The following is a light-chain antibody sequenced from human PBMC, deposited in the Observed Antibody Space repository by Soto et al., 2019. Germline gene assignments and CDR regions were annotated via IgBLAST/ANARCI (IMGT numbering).Light chain of an antibody. V-gene: IGKV2-28*01. CDR3: MQALQTPLYT. Sequence: DIVMTQSPLSLPVTPGEPASISCRSSQSLLHSNGYNYLDWYLQKPGQSPQLLIYLGSNRASGVPDRFSGSGEGTDCKLNISRVEAEDVGVYYCMQALQTPLYTFGQGTKLEIK. CDR2: LGS. J-gene: IGKJ2*01. CDR1: QSLLHSNGYNY.